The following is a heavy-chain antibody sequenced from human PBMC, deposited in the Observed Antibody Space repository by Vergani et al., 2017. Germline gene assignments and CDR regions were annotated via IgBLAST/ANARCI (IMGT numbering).Heavy chain of an antibody. CDR1: GDPITSGDYF. V-gene: IGHV4-30-4*08. J-gene: IGHJ4*02. Sequence: QVQLLESGPGLVKPSQTLSLTCSVSGDPITSGDYFWSWIRQSPEKGLEWIGYIYNRVTTYYNPSLKSRVTISEDTSKNQFSLTLVSVTATDTALYYCAKVSRRGSIPDWGQGILVTVSS. D-gene: IGHD2-21*01. CDR2: IYNRVTT. CDR3: AKVSRRGSIPD.